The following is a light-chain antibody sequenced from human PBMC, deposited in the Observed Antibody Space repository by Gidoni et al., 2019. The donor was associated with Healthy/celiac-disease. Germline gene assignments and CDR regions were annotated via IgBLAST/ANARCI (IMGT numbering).Light chain of an antibody. Sequence: EIVLTQSPATLSLSPGERATLSCRASQSVSSYLACYQQKPGQAPRLLIYDASNRATGIPARFIGSGSGTDFTLTISSLEPEDFAVYYCQQRSNWPPLTFGGGTKVEIK. CDR2: DAS. V-gene: IGKV3-11*01. CDR1: QSVSSY. J-gene: IGKJ4*01. CDR3: QQRSNWPPLT.